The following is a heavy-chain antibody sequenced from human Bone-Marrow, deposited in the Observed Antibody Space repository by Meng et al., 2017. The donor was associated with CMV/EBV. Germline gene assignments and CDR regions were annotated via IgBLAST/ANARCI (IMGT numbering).Heavy chain of an antibody. Sequence: ASVKVACKASGYTFTGYYMHWVRQAPGQGLEWMGWINPNSGGTNYAQKFQGRVTMTRDTSISTAYMELRSLRSDDTAVYYCARVYCTNGVCYTGHDYWGQGTLVTVSS. J-gene: IGHJ4*02. CDR2: INPNSGGT. CDR3: ARVYCTNGVCYTGHDY. V-gene: IGHV1-2*02. D-gene: IGHD2-8*01. CDR1: GYTFTGYY.